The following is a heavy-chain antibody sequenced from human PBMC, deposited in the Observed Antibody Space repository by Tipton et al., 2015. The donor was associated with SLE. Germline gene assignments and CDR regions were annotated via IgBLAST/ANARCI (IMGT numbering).Heavy chain of an antibody. D-gene: IGHD2-8*01. CDR1: GFTFSSYS. CDR2: ISSRSSTI. J-gene: IGHJ6*02. V-gene: IGHV3-48*01. Sequence: SLRLSCAASGFTFSSYSMNWVRQAPGKGLEWVSYISSRSSTIYYADSVKGRFTISRDNAKNSLYLQMNSLRAEDTAVYYCARDLPDIVLMVYAIRCGMDVWGQGTTVTVSS. CDR3: ARDLPDIVLMVYAIRCGMDV.